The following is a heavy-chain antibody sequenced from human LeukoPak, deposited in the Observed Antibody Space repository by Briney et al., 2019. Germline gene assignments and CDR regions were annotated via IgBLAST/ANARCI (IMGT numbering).Heavy chain of an antibody. V-gene: IGHV4-34*01. CDR2: INHSGST. J-gene: IGHJ4*02. D-gene: IGHD3-9*01. Sequence: SETLSLTCAVYGGSFSGYYWSWIRQPPGKGLEWIGEINHSGSTNYNPSLKSRVTISVDTSKNQFSLKLSSVTAADTAVYYCATRIAWLSPDYWGQGTLVTVSS. CDR3: ATRIAWLSPDY. CDR1: GGSFSGYY.